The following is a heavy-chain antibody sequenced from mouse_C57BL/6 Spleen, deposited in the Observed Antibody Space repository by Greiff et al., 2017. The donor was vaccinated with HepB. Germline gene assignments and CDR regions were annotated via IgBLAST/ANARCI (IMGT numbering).Heavy chain of an antibody. CDR3: ARNNYDYDYFDY. D-gene: IGHD2-4*01. CDR2: IWSGGST. Sequence: QVQLKESGPGLVHPSQSLSITCTVPVISLTSYGVHSVRQSPGKGLEWLGVIWSGGSTDYNAAFISRLSISKDNSKSQVFFKMNSLQADDTSIYYCARNNYDYDYFDYWAQGTTLTVSS. V-gene: IGHV2-2*01. J-gene: IGHJ2*01. CDR1: VISLTSYG.